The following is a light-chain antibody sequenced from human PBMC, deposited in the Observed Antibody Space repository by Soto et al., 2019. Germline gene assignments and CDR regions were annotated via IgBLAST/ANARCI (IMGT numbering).Light chain of an antibody. V-gene: IGKV1-5*01. CDR2: DAS. CDR1: QSIRSL. CDR3: QQRSNWPIS. Sequence: DIHMTQSPSTLSASVGDRVTITCRASQSIRSLLAWYQQKPGKAPKVLIYDASSLGSGVPSRFSGSGSGTEFTLTISSLEPEDFAVYYCQQRSNWPISFGQGTRLEIK. J-gene: IGKJ5*01.